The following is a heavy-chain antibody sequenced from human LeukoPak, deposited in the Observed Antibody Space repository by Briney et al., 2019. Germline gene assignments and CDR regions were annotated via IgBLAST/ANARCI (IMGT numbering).Heavy chain of an antibody. CDR3: ARSGQQLAPGDYGMDV. D-gene: IGHD6-13*01. Sequence: SETLSLTCAVYGGSFSGYYWSWIRPPPGKGRAWIGQINHSGSTNYNPSLKSRVTISVDTSKYQFSLKLTTVTAADTAVYYFARSGQQLAPGDYGMDVWGQGTTVTVSS. V-gene: IGHV4-34*01. CDR1: GGSFSGYY. CDR2: INHSGST. J-gene: IGHJ6*02.